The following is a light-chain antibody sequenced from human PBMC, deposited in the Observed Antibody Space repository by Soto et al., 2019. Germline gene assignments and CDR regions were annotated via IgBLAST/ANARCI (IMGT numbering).Light chain of an antibody. CDR2: DVS. CDR3: SSYTSSNTLV. J-gene: IGLJ2*01. V-gene: IGLV2-14*01. CDR1: SSDVGGYDF. Sequence: QSVLTQPASGSGSPGQSITISCTGTSSDVGGYDFVSWYQQHPGKAPKLMIYDVSSRPSGVSSRFSGFKSGDTASLTISGLQAVDEGDYYCSSYTSSNTLVFGGGTKVTVL.